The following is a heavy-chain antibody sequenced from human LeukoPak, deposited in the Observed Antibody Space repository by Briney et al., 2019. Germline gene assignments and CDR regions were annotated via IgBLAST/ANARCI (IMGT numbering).Heavy chain of an antibody. CDR1: GFTFSSYG. J-gene: IGHJ4*02. CDR3: ARRRLRYFDCPMDY. V-gene: IGHV3-33*01. Sequence: QTGRSLRLSCAASGFTFSSYGMHWVRQAPGKGLEWVAVIWYDGSNKYYADSVKGRFTISRDNSKNTLYLQMNSLRAEDTAVYYCARRRLRYFDCPMDYWGQRTLVTVSS. CDR2: IWYDGSNK. D-gene: IGHD3-9*01.